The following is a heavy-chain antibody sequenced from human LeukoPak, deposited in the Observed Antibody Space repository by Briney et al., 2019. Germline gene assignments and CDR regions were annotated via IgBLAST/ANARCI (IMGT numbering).Heavy chain of an antibody. CDR3: ARLTRRSGNYFDY. CDR2: IYYGGNT. D-gene: IGHD1-1*01. J-gene: IGHJ4*02. CDR1: GDSVSISNYY. V-gene: IGHV4-61*01. Sequence: KPSETLSLTCAVSGDSVSISNYYWSWIRQPPGKGLEWIGYIYYGGNTNYNPSLQSRVTISVDTSKSQFSLKLSSVTAADTVVYYCARLTRRSGNYFDYWGQGTLVTVSS.